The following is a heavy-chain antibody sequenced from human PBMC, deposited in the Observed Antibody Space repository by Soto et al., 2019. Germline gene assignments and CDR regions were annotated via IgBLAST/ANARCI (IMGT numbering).Heavy chain of an antibody. CDR1: GYTFTSYA. CDR2: INAGNGNT. CDR3: ARDSVVRYDFWSGYYTN. D-gene: IGHD3-3*01. J-gene: IGHJ4*02. V-gene: IGHV1-3*01. Sequence: ASVKVSCKASGYTFTSYAMHWVRQAPGQRLEWMGWINAGNGNTKYSQKFQGRVTITRDTSASTAYMELSSLRSEDTAVYYCARDSVVRYDFWSGYYTNWGQGTLVTVS.